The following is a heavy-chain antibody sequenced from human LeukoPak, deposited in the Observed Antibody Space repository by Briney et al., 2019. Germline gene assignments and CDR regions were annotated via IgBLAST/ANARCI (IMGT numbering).Heavy chain of an antibody. CDR2: ISAYNGNT. Sequence: ASVKVSCKASGYTFTSYGISWVRQAPGQGLEWMGWISAYNGNTNYAQKLQGRVTMTTDTSTSTAYMELRSLRSDDTAVYYCARDWYGDYDDYYMDVWGKGTTVTVSS. CDR1: GYTFTSYG. CDR3: ARDWYGDYDDYYMDV. J-gene: IGHJ6*03. D-gene: IGHD4-17*01. V-gene: IGHV1-18*01.